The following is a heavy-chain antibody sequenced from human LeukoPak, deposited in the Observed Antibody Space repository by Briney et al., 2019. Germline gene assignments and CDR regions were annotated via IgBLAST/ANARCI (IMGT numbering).Heavy chain of an antibody. J-gene: IGHJ6*02. D-gene: IGHD1-7*01. Sequence: SETLSLTCTVSGGSVSSYYWSWIRQPPGKGLEWIGYIYYSGSTNYNPSLKSRVTISVDTSKNQFSLKLSSVTAADTAVYHCARDNWNYGSSMDVWGQGTTVTVSS. CDR2: IYYSGST. CDR1: GGSVSSYY. CDR3: ARDNWNYGSSMDV. V-gene: IGHV4-59*02.